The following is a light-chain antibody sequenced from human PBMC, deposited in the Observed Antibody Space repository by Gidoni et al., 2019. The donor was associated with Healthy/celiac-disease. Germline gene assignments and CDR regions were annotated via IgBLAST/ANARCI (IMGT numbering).Light chain of an antibody. V-gene: IGKV3-20*01. J-gene: IGKJ1*01. CDR3: QQYGSSPPTT. CDR2: GAS. CDR1: QSVSSSY. Sequence: EIVLTQSPGTLSLSPGESATLSCRASQSVSSSYLAWYQQKPGQAPRLLIYGASSRATGIPDRFSGSGSGTDFTLTISRLEPEDFAVYYCQQYGSSPPTTFGQGTKVEIK.